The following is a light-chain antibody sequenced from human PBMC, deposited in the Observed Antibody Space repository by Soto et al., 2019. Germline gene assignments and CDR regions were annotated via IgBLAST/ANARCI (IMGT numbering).Light chain of an antibody. CDR2: GAT. CDR3: QQTNSFPIT. Sequence: DVQVTQSPSFVSASVGDRVTITCRASQGIGTWLAWYQQKPGKAPSLLIYGATDLQSGVPSRFSGSGLGTHFPLTIFSLQPEDFATYYCQQTNSFPITFGQGTRLEIK. V-gene: IGKV1D-12*01. J-gene: IGKJ5*01. CDR1: QGIGTW.